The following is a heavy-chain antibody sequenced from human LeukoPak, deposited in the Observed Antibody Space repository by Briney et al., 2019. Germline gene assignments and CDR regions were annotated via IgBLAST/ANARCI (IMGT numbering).Heavy chain of an antibody. V-gene: IGHV3-66*01. J-gene: IGHJ4*02. D-gene: IGHD7-27*01. CDR3: SSGDEFDY. Sequence: GGSLRLSCAASGFTVSSNYMSWVRQAPGKGLEWVSVLYSGGYTYYADSVKGRFAISRDNAKNSVYLQMNSLRAEDTAIYYCSSGDEFDYWGQGTLVTVSS. CDR1: GFTVSSNY. CDR2: LYSGGYT.